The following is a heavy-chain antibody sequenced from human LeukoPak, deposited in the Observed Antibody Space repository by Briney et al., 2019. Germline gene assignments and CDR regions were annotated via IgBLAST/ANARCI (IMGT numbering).Heavy chain of an antibody. J-gene: IGHJ5*02. Sequence: SETLSLTCTVSGGSISSYYWSWIRQPPGKGLEWIGYINYSGSTNYNPSLKSRVAISVDTSKNQFSLKLNSVTAADTAVYYCVRAQAEYMTTVDWFDPWGQGTLVTVSS. V-gene: IGHV4-59*01. D-gene: IGHD4-23*01. CDR2: INYSGST. CDR1: GGSISSYY. CDR3: VRAQAEYMTTVDWFDP.